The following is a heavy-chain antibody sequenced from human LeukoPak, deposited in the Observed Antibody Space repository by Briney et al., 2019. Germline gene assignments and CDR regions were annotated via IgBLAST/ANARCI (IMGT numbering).Heavy chain of an antibody. CDR2: ISYDGSNK. CDR3: ARGYSSSPVQDFDY. CDR1: GFTFSSYA. D-gene: IGHD6-6*01. J-gene: IGHJ4*02. Sequence: PGGSLRLSCAASGFTFSSYAMHWVRQAPGKGLEWVAVISYDGSNKYYADSVKGRFTISRDNSKNTLYLQMNSLRAEDTAVYYCARGYSSSPVQDFDYWGQGTLVTVSS. V-gene: IGHV3-30-3*01.